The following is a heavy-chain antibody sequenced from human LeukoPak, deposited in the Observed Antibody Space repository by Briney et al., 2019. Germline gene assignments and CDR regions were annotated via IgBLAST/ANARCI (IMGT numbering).Heavy chain of an antibody. J-gene: IGHJ6*03. Sequence: ASVKVSCKASGGTFSSYAISWVRQAPGQGLEWMGGIIPIFGTANYAQKFQGRVTVTTDESTSTAYMELSSLRSEDTAVYYCARVSSTRYYYYYMDVWGKGTTVTVSS. V-gene: IGHV1-69*05. CDR3: ARVSSTRYYYYYMDV. CDR2: IIPIFGTA. CDR1: GGTFSSYA. D-gene: IGHD2-2*01.